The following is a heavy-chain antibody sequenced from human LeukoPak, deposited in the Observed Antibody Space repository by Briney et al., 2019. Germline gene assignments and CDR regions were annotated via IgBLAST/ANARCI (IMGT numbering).Heavy chain of an antibody. CDR3: ARAMTTVTPCDY. D-gene: IGHD4-17*01. CDR2: INPSGGST. CDR1: GYIFISYY. V-gene: IGHV1-46*01. Sequence: GASVKVSCKASGYIFISYYMHWVRQARGQGLECMGIINPSGGSTSYAQKFQGRVTMTRDTSTSTVYMELSSLRSEDTAVYYCARAMTTVTPCDYWGQGTLATVSS. J-gene: IGHJ4*02.